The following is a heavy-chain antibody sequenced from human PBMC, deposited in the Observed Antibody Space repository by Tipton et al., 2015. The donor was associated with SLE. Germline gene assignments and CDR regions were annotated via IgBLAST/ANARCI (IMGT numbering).Heavy chain of an antibody. CDR2: IKEDGSKI. J-gene: IGHJ4*02. D-gene: IGHD1-26*01. CDR3: ARKVGDY. CDR1: GFTFSSYW. V-gene: IGHV3-7*01. Sequence: SLRLSCAASGFTFSSYWMSWVRQAPGKGLEWVANIKEDGSKIYYVESVKGRFTISRDNAKNAVYLQMNSLRAEDTAVYYCARKVGDYWGRGTPVTVSS.